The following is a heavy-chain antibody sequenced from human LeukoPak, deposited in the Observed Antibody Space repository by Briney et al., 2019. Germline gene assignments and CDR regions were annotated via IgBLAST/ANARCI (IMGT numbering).Heavy chain of an antibody. J-gene: IGHJ1*01. D-gene: IGHD3-10*01. CDR1: GYSFTTYW. Sequence: GESLKISCKGSGYSFTTYWIGWVRQMPGRGLEWMGIIYPGDSDTRYSPSFQGQVTISADKSISTASLQWSSLKASDTAMYFCATYAGSYSKYFQHWGQGTLVTVSS. CDR2: IYPGDSDT. CDR3: ATYAGSYSKYFQH. V-gene: IGHV5-51*01.